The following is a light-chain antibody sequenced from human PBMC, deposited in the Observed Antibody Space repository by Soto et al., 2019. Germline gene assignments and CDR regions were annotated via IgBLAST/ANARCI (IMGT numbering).Light chain of an antibody. V-gene: IGKV3D-20*01. CDR3: QQYNNWPRT. J-gene: IGKJ1*01. Sequence: EIVLTQSPATLSLSPGERATLSWGASQSVRSSYVAWFQQKPGLAPRLLIYDASSRATGIPDRFRGSGSGTDFTLTISRLEPEDFAVYYCQQYNNWPRTFGQGTKVDIK. CDR1: QSVRSSY. CDR2: DAS.